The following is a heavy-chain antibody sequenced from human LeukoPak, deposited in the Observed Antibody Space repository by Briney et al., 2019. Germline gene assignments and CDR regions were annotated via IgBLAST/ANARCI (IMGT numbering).Heavy chain of an antibody. CDR1: GFTFSSYG. Sequence: GGSLRLSCAASGFTFSSYGMHWVRQAPGKGLEWVAVIWYDGSNKYYADSVKGRFTISRDNSKNTLYLQMNSLRAEDTAVYYCVIRDSSGYYPGYWGQGTLVTVSS. CDR3: VIRDSSGYYPGY. V-gene: IGHV3-33*01. J-gene: IGHJ4*02. CDR2: IWYDGSNK. D-gene: IGHD3-22*01.